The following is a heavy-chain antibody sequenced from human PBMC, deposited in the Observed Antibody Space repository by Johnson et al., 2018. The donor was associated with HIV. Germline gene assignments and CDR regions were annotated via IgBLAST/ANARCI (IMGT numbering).Heavy chain of an antibody. CDR3: AKVLTSSTSWLDDAFDI. D-gene: IGHD6-13*01. J-gene: IGHJ3*02. Sequence: VQLVESGGGLIQPGGSLRLSCAASGFTFSDYYMSWVRQAPGKGLEWVSAISGSGGSTYYADSVKGRFTISRDNSKNTLYLQMNSLRAEDTAVYYCAKVLTSSTSWLDDAFDICGQGTMVTVSS. V-gene: IGHV3-23*04. CDR1: GFTFSDYY. CDR2: ISGSGGST.